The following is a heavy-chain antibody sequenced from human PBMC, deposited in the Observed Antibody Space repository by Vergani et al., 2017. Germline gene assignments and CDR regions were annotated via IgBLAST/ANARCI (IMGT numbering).Heavy chain of an antibody. D-gene: IGHD3-3*01. CDR2: IYSGGST. CDR1: GFTVSSNY. V-gene: IGHV3-66*02. J-gene: IGHJ6*03. CDR3: ARYSAPEWLFGTITNYYYYMDV. Sequence: EVQLVESGGGLVQPGGSLRLSCAASGFTVSSNYMSWVRQAPGKGLEWVSVIYSGGSTYYADSVKGRFTISRDNSKNTLYLQMNSLRAEDTAVYYCARYSAPEWLFGTITNYYYYMDVWGKGTTVTVSS.